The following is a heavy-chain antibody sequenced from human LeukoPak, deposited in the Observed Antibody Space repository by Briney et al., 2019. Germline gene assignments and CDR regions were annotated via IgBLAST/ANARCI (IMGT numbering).Heavy chain of an antibody. CDR1: GYTFTSYD. CDR3: ARDNSVGDNAWWFDP. CDR2: INPTGGST. Sequence: ASVRVSCKASGYTFTSYDINWVRQAPGQGLEWMGLINPTGGSTGYAQKFQGRVTMTRDMSTSTDYMELSSLRSEDTAIYYCARDNSVGDNAWWFDPWGQGTLVTVSS. J-gene: IGHJ5*02. V-gene: IGHV1-46*01. D-gene: IGHD1-26*01.